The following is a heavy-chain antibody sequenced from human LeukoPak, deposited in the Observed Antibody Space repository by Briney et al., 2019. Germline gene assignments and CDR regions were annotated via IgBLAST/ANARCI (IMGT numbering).Heavy chain of an antibody. CDR3: ARSSRPAGAFDY. D-gene: IGHD3-10*01. V-gene: IGHV3-30-3*01. Sequence: PGGSLRLSCAASGFTFSSYAMHWVRQAPGKGLEWVAVISYDGSNKYYADSVKGRFTISRDNSENTLYLQMNSLRAEDTAVYYCARSSRPAGAFDYWGQGTLVTVSS. J-gene: IGHJ4*02. CDR2: ISYDGSNK. CDR1: GFTFSSYA.